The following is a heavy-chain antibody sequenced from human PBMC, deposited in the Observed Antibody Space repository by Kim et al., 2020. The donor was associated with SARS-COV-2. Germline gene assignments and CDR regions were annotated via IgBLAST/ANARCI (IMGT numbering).Heavy chain of an antibody. CDR2: ISSSSSYT. V-gene: IGHV3-11*05. CDR1: GFTFSDYY. Sequence: GGSLRLSCAASGFTFSDYYMSWIRQAPGKGLEWVSYISSSSSYTNYADSVKGRFTISRDNAKNSLYLQMNSLRAEDTAVYYCARDRGTVTTDYYYGMDVWGQGTTVTVSS. D-gene: IGHD4-17*01. J-gene: IGHJ6*02. CDR3: ARDRGTVTTDYYYGMDV.